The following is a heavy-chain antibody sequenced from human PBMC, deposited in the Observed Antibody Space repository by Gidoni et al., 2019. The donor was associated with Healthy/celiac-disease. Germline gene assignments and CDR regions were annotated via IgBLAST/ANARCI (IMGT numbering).Heavy chain of an antibody. Sequence: QVQLQESGPGLVKPSEPLSLTCAVSGYSISSGYYWGWIRQPPGKGLEWIGSIYHSGSTYYNPSLKSRVTISVDTSKNQFSLKLSSVTAADTAVYYCARRKYCGGDCYAFDIWGQGTMVTVSS. CDR2: IYHSGST. CDR3: ARRKYCGGDCYAFDI. V-gene: IGHV4-38-2*01. J-gene: IGHJ3*02. CDR1: GYSISSGYY. D-gene: IGHD2-21*02.